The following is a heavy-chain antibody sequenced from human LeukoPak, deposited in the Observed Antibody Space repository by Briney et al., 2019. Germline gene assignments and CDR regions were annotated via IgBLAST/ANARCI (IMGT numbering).Heavy chain of an antibody. J-gene: IGHJ4*02. CDR1: GGTFSSYA. V-gene: IGHV1-69*04. CDR3: ASDDFWSGYYTLGSDQKIDY. D-gene: IGHD3-3*01. CDR2: IIPILGIA. Sequence: ASVKVSCKASGGTFSSYAISWVRQAPGQGLEWMGRIIPILGIANYAQKFQGRVTITADKSTSTAYMELSSLRSEDTAVYYCASDDFWSGYYTLGSDQKIDYWGQGTLVTVSS.